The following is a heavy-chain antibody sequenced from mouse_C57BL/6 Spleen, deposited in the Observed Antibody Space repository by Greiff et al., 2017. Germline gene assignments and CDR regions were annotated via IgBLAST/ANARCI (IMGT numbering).Heavy chain of an antibody. D-gene: IGHD2-5*01. J-gene: IGHJ3*01. CDR1: GYAFSSYW. Sequence: VQLQQSGAELVKPGASVKISCKASGYAFSSYWMNWVKQRPGKGLEWIGQIYPGDGDTNYNGKFKGKATLTADQSSSTAYMQLSSLTSEDSAVYFCARSGGYYSNYERFAYWGQGTLVTVSA. V-gene: IGHV1-80*01. CDR3: ARSGGYYSNYERFAY. CDR2: IYPGDGDT.